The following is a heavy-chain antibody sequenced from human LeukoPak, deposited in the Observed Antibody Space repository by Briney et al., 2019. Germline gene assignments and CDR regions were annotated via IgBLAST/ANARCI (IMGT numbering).Heavy chain of an antibody. J-gene: IGHJ6*03. D-gene: IGHD6-13*01. V-gene: IGHV1-18*01. Sequence: ASVKVSCKASGYTFTSYSISWVRQAPGQGLGWMGWISAYNGNTNYAQKLQGRVTMTTDTSTSTAYMELRSLRSDDTAVYYCARDFGYSSSLGYMDVWGKGTTVTISS. CDR1: GYTFTSYS. CDR3: ARDFGYSSSLGYMDV. CDR2: ISAYNGNT.